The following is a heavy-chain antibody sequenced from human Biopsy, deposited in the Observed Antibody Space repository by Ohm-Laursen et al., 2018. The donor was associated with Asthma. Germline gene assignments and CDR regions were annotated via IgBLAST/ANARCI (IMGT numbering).Heavy chain of an antibody. CDR3: ARRGGVRRYFDY. Sequence: TLSLTCTVSGGSISSGAYYWSWVRQPPGKGLEWIEYIYYIGSTYYNPSLKSRVAISLDTSKNQFSLKLSSVTAADTAVYFCARRGGVRRYFDYWGQGTLVTVSS. D-gene: IGHD3-16*01. J-gene: IGHJ4*02. V-gene: IGHV4-30-4*01. CDR2: IYYIGST. CDR1: GGSISSGAYY.